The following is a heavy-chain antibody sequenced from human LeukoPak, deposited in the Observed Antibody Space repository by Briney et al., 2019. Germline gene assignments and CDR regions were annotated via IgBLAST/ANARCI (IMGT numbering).Heavy chain of an antibody. Sequence: SEILFLTCTVSGGSISSYYWSWIRQPAGKGLEWIGRIYTSGSTNYNPSLKSRVTMSVDTSKNQFSLKLSSVTAADTAVYYCAREYYDFWSGYYPYYYYYYYYMDVWGKGTTVTVSS. CDR1: GGSISSYY. CDR2: IYTSGST. V-gene: IGHV4-4*07. D-gene: IGHD3-3*01. J-gene: IGHJ6*03. CDR3: AREYYDFWSGYYPYYYYYYYYMDV.